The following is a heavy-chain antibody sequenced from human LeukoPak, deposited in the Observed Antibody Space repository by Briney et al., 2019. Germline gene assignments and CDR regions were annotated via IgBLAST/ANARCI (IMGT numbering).Heavy chain of an antibody. Sequence: ASVEVSCKASGYTFTGYYMHWVRQAPGQGLEWMGWINPNSGGTNYAQKFQGRVTMTRDTSISTAYMELSRLRSDDTAVYYCARVREIAAAASLGYWGQGTLVTVSS. D-gene: IGHD6-13*01. V-gene: IGHV1-2*02. J-gene: IGHJ4*02. CDR1: GYTFTGYY. CDR2: INPNSGGT. CDR3: ARVREIAAAASLGY.